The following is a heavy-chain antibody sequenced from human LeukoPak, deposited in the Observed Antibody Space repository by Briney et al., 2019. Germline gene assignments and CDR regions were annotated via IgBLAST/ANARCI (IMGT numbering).Heavy chain of an antibody. CDR2: IRQDGGEI. CDR1: GFTFRNYW. CDR3: ARDGYSGNYYDY. V-gene: IGHV3-7*04. J-gene: IGHJ4*02. D-gene: IGHD1-26*01. Sequence: GGSLRLSCVASGFTFRNYWMTWVRQAPGKGLEWVANIRQDGGEIYYLDSVKGRLTISRDNAKNSLYLQMNGLRGEDTAVYYCARDGYSGNYYDYWGQGTLVTVSS.